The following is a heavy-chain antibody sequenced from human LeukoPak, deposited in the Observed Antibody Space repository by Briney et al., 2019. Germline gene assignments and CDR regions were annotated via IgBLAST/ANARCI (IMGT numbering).Heavy chain of an antibody. CDR1: GYTLTELS. CDR3: ATRKSYYDFWSGSPFDY. D-gene: IGHD3-3*01. Sequence: GASVKVSCKVSGYTLTELSMHWVRQAPGKGLEWMGGFDPEDGETIYAQKFQGRVTMTEDTSTDTAYMELGSLRSEDTAVYYCATRKSYYDFWSGSPFDYWGQGTLVTVSS. J-gene: IGHJ4*02. V-gene: IGHV1-24*01. CDR2: FDPEDGET.